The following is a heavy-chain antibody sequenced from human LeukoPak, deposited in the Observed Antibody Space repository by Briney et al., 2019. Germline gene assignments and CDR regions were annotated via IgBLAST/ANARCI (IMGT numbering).Heavy chain of an antibody. V-gene: IGHV4-59*01. CDR3: ARVYYDSSGYYWRNFDY. J-gene: IGHJ4*02. Sequence: KPSETLSLTCTVSGGSISSYYWSWIRRPPGKGLEWIGYIYYSGSTNYNPSLKSRVTISVDTSKNQFSLKLSSVTAADTAVHYCARVYYDSSGYYWRNFDYWGQGTLVTVSS. D-gene: IGHD3-22*01. CDR2: IYYSGST. CDR1: GGSISSYY.